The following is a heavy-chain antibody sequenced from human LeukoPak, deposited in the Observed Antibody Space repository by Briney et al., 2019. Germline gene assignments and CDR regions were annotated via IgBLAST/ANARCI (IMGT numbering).Heavy chain of an antibody. CDR1: GYTFTGYY. J-gene: IGHJ4*02. CDR3: ARGLGALLRLGELSFIY. Sequence: ASVKVSCKASGYTFTGYYMHWVRRAPGQGLEWMGWINPDSGGRHYAQKFQGRVTMTRDTSISTAYMELSSLRSDDTAVYYCARGLGALLRLGELSFIYWGQGTLVTVSS. CDR2: INPDSGGR. D-gene: IGHD3-16*02. V-gene: IGHV1-2*02.